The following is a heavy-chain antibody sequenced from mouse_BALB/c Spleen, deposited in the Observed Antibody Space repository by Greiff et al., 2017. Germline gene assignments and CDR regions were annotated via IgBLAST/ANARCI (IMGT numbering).Heavy chain of an antibody. CDR2: INPSTGYT. D-gene: IGHD2-10*01. CDR1: GYTFTSYW. Sequence: VKLMESGAELAKPGASVKMSCKASGYTFTSYWMHWVKQRPGQGLEWIGYINPSTGYTEYNQKFKDKATLTADKSSSTAYMQLSSLTSEDSAVYYCARPTMTTYWYFDVWGAGTTVTVSS. J-gene: IGHJ1*01. CDR3: ARPTMTTYWYFDV. V-gene: IGHV1-7*01.